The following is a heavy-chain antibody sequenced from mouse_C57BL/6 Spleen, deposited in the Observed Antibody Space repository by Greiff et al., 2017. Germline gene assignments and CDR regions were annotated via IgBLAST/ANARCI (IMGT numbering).Heavy chain of an antibody. CDR2: IYPCSGGT. V-gene: IGHV1-55*01. J-gene: IGHJ4*01. CDR3: ASGGYACCAMDY. Sequence: VQLQQPGAELVKPGASVKMSCKASGYTFTSYWITWVKQRPGQGLEWIGDIYPCSGGTNYNEKFKGKATLTVDTSSSTAYMQLSSLTSEDSAVYYCASGGYACCAMDYWGQGTSVTVSS. D-gene: IGHD2-2*01. CDR1: GYTFTSYW.